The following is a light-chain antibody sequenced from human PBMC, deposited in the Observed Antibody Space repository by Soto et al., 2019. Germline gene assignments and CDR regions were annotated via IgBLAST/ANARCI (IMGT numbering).Light chain of an antibody. CDR3: SSYAGSNNLGV. Sequence: QSALTQPPSASGSRGQSVTISCTGTSSDVGGYNYVSWYQQHPGKAPKLMIYEVSKRPSGVPDRFSGSKSGNPASLTVSGPPPEDELDYPSSSYAGSNNLGVFGGGTKLTVL. J-gene: IGLJ3*02. CDR1: SSDVGGYNY. V-gene: IGLV2-8*01. CDR2: EVS.